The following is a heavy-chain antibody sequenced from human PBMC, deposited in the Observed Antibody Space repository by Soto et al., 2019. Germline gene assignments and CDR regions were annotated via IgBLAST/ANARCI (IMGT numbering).Heavy chain of an antibody. CDR2: IYIGGST. J-gene: IGHJ4*02. V-gene: IGHV3-66*01. CDR1: GVTVSSNY. CDR3: ARGPWENMAVATTDGFDY. D-gene: IGHD6-19*01. Sequence: EVPLVESGGGLVQPGGSLRLSCAASGVTVSSNYMSWVRQAPGKGLEWVSVIYIGGSTYYADSVKGRFTISRDNSKNTLYLQMNSLRAEDTAVYYCARGPWENMAVATTDGFDYWGQGTPVTVSS.